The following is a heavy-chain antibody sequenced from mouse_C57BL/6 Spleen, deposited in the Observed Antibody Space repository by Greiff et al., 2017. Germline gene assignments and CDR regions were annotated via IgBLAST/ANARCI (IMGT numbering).Heavy chain of an antibody. V-gene: IGHV1-82*01. CDR2: IYPGDGET. D-gene: IGHD1-1*01. CDR3: ARSGYYGSGPYFDY. J-gene: IGHJ2*01. Sequence: VKLVESGPELVKPGASVKISCKASGYAFSSSWMNWVKQRPGKGLEWIGRIYPGDGETNYNGKFKGKATLTADKSSRTAYMQLSSLTSEDSAVYFCARSGYYGSGPYFDYWGQGTTLTVSS. CDR1: GYAFSSSW.